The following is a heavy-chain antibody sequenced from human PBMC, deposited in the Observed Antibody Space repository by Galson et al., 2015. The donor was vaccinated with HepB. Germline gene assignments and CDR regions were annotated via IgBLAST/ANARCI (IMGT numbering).Heavy chain of an antibody. Sequence: SVKVSCKASGYTFASFAVHWVRQAPGQRLEWMGWISAGNGDTIYSQRFQGRVTITRDTSASTAYLELSGLRSEDTAVYYCARRSESRWFGESSMDVWGQGTTVTVSS. D-gene: IGHD3-10*01. CDR2: ISAGNGDT. V-gene: IGHV1-3*01. CDR1: GYTFASFA. J-gene: IGHJ6*02. CDR3: ARRSESRWFGESSMDV.